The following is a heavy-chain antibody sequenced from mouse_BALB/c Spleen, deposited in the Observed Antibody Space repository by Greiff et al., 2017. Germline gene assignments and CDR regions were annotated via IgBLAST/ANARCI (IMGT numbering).Heavy chain of an antibody. V-gene: IGHV1-87*01. J-gene: IGHJ2*01. CDR2: IYPGDGDT. CDR1: GYTFTSYW. D-gene: IGHD2-10*02. Sequence: QVQLQQSGAELARPGASVKLSCKASGYTFTSYWMQWVKQRPGQGLEWIGAIYPGDGDTRYTQKFKGKATLTADNSSSTAYMQLSSLASEDSAVYYCAREYGNYEYYFDYWGQGTTLTVSS. CDR3: AREYGNYEYYFDY.